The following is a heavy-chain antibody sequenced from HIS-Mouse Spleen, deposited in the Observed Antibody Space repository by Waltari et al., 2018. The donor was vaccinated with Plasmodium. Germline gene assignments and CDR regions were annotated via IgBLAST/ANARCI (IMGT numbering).Heavy chain of an antibody. D-gene: IGHD6-13*01. CDR1: GFPFSSYW. J-gene: IGHJ2*01. V-gene: IGHV3-7*01. CDR3: ASSWYWYFDL. Sequence: EVQLVESGGGLVQPGGSLRLSWAASGFPFSSYWMSWVRQAPGKGLEWVANIKQDGSEKYYVDSVKGRFTISRDNAKNSLYLQMNSLRAEDTAVYYCASSWYWYFDLWGRDTLVTVSS. CDR2: IKQDGSEK.